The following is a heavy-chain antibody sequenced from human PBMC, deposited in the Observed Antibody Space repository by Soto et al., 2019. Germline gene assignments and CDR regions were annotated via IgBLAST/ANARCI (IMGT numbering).Heavy chain of an antibody. D-gene: IGHD5-12*01. J-gene: IGHJ6*02. Sequence: QVQLQESGPGLVKPSQTLSLTSTVSGGSISSGGYYWSWIRQHPGKGLEWIGDIYYSGSTYYNPSLKSRVTISVYTSKNQFSLKLSSVTAADTAVYYCARDRMEYSGYDPSCCGMDVWGQGTTVTVSS. CDR3: ARDRMEYSGYDPSCCGMDV. CDR1: GGSISSGGYY. CDR2: IYYSGST. V-gene: IGHV4-31*03.